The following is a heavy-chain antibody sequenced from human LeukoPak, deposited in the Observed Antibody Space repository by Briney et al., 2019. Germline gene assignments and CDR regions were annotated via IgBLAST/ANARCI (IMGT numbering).Heavy chain of an antibody. Sequence: SETLSLTCTVSGGSISSSSYYWGWIRQPPGKGLEWIGSIYYSGSTYYNPSLKSRVTISVDTSKNQFSLKLSSVTAADTAVYYCARHDCSSTSCPSIVDYWGQGTLVTVSS. V-gene: IGHV4-39*01. J-gene: IGHJ4*02. D-gene: IGHD2-2*01. CDR3: ARHDCSSTSCPSIVDY. CDR1: GGSISSSSYY. CDR2: IYYSGST.